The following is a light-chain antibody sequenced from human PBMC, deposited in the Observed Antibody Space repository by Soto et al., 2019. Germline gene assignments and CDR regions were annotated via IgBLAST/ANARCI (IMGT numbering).Light chain of an antibody. Sequence: AIQLTQSPSSLSASVGDRVTITCRASQGISSALAWYQQKPGKAPKLLIYDASSLESGVPSRFSGXXXGTXXTXXXXXXXXXXXATYYCQQFNSYPHLLTFGGXTKVEIK. CDR1: QGISSA. CDR2: DAS. CDR3: QQFNSYPHLLT. J-gene: IGKJ4*01. V-gene: IGKV1-13*02.